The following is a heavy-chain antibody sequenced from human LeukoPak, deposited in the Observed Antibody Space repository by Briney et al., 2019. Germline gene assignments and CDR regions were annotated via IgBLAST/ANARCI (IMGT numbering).Heavy chain of an antibody. V-gene: IGHV3-23*01. CDR2: ISGSGGST. CDR1: GFTFSSYA. D-gene: IGHD3-10*01. J-gene: IGHJ5*02. CDR3: ARDSMVRGVKPIS. Sequence: GGSLRLSCAASGFTFSSYAMSWVRQAPGKGLEWVSAISGSGGSTYYADSVKGRFTISRDNSKNTLYLQMNSLRAEDAAVYYCARDSMVRGVKPISWGQGTLVTVSS.